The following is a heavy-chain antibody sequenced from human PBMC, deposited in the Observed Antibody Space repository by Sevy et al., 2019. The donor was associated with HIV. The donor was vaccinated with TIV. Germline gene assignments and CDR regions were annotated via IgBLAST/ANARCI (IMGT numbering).Heavy chain of an antibody. D-gene: IGHD2-2*01. J-gene: IGHJ4*02. CDR3: VTITSWRFDY. V-gene: IGHV3-11*04. Sequence: GGSLRLSCAASGFTFSDYYMSWIRQAPGKGLEWVSYISNSGGTTYYADSVKGRFTISRDNAKNSLYLQMNSLRAEDTAVYHCVTITSWRFDYWGQGTLVSVSS. CDR2: ISNSGGTT. CDR1: GFTFSDYY.